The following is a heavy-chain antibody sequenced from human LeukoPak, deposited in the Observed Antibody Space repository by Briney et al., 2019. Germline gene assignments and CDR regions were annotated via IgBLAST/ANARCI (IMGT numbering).Heavy chain of an antibody. CDR1: GFTFSSYG. CDR2: IKKDGSDK. D-gene: IGHD5-18*01. Sequence: GGPLRLSCAASGFTFSSYGMYWARQAPGKGLEWVANIKKDGSDKYYVDSVKGRFTISRDNAKTSLYLQMNSLRAEDTAVYYCARDLSGVTGYTYGRGIDYWGQGTLVTVSS. J-gene: IGHJ4*02. V-gene: IGHV3-7*01. CDR3: ARDLSGVTGYTYGRGIDY.